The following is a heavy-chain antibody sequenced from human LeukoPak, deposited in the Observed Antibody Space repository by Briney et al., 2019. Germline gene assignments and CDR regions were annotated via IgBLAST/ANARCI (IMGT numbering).Heavy chain of an antibody. V-gene: IGHV4-39*07. D-gene: IGHD3-22*01. Sequence: PSETLSLTCTVSGGSISSSSYYWGWVRQPPGKGLEWIGEIYHSGSTNYNPSLKSRVTISVDKSKNQFSLKLSSVTAADTAVYYCARGYDGSGYYYRNWYFDLWGRGTLVTVSS. CDR3: ARGYDGSGYYYRNWYFDL. J-gene: IGHJ2*01. CDR1: GGSISSSSYY. CDR2: IYHSGST.